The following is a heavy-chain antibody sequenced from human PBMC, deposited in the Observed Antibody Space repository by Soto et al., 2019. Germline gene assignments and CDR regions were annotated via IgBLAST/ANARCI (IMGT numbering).Heavy chain of an antibody. Sequence: GGSLRLSCAASGFTFSSYAMSWVRQAPGKGLEWVSGISDSGGSTYYADSVKGRFTISRDNSKNTLYLQMNSLRAEDTAVYYCAKGTYYYGSAPYYFDYWGQGTLVTVSS. D-gene: IGHD3-10*01. CDR2: ISDSGGST. V-gene: IGHV3-23*01. J-gene: IGHJ4*02. CDR1: GFTFSSYA. CDR3: AKGTYYYGSAPYYFDY.